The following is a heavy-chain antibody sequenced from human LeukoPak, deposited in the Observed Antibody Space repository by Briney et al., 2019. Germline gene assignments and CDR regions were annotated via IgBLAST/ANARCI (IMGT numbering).Heavy chain of an antibody. CDR2: ISGSGGST. J-gene: IGHJ2*01. CDR3: AKASAAAGTGRYFDL. Sequence: GRSLRLSCAASGFTFSSYAMSWVRQAPGKGLEWVSAISGSGGSTYYADSVKGRFTISRDNSKNTLYLQMNSLRAEDTAVYYCAKASAAAGTGRYFDLWGRGTLVTVSS. D-gene: IGHD6-13*01. V-gene: IGHV3-23*01. CDR1: GFTFSSYA.